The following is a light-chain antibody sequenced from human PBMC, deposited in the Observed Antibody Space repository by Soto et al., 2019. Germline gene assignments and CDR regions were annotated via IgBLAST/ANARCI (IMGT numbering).Light chain of an antibody. CDR2: GAS. V-gene: IGKV3-20*01. CDR3: QQYGSSLLT. J-gene: IGKJ4*01. CDR1: QSVSSSS. Sequence: EIVLTQSPGTLSLSPGERATLSCRASQSVSSSSLAWYQQKPGQAPRLLIYGASSRATAIPDRFSGSGSGTDFTLTISRLEPEDFAVYYCQQYGSSLLTFGGGTKVEIK.